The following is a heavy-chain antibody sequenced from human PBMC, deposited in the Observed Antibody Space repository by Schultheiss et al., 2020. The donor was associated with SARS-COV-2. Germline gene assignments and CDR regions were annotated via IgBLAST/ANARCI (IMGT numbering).Heavy chain of an antibody. J-gene: IGHJ6*03. CDR2: IYTSGST. CDR3: AREGYCSSTSCPGNMDV. V-gene: IGHV4-4*07. CDR1: GGSISSYY. Sequence: SQTLSLTCTVSGGSISSYYWSWIRQPARKGLEWIGRIYTSGSTNYNPSLKSRVTMSVDTSKNQFSLKLSSVTAADTAVYYCAREGYCSSTSCPGNMDVWGKGTTVTVSS. D-gene: IGHD2-2*01.